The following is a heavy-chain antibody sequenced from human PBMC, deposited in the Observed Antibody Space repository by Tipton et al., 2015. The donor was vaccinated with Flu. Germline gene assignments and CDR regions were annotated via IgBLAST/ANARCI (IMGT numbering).Heavy chain of an antibody. J-gene: IGHJ4*02. V-gene: IGHV4-39*01. D-gene: IGHD3-22*01. CDR3: VRRRPYSHGSDTYYVPDY. Sequence: TLSLTCSVSGDSISTKDYLWGWGRQPPGKGLEWIGSISYSGNTYYSPSLKSRVTISSDTSKNQFSLKLSSVTAADTAVYYCVRRRPYSHGSDTYYVPDYWGQGTLVTVSS. CDR1: GDSISTKDYL. CDR2: ISYSGNT.